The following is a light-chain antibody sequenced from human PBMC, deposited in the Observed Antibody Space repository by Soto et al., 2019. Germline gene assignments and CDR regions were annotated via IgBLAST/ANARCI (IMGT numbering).Light chain of an antibody. CDR2: GAS. J-gene: IGKJ4*01. V-gene: IGKV3-20*01. Sequence: EIVLTQSPGTLSLSPGERATLSCRASQSVKSNNLAWYQQIPGQSPRLLIYGASSRATGIPDRFSGSGSGTDFTLTITRVETEDFALYYCQQYGSPALSFGGGTKVEI. CDR3: QQYGSPALS. CDR1: QSVKSNN.